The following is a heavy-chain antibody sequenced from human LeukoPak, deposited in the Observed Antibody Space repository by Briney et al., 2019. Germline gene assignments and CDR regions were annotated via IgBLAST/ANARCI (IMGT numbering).Heavy chain of an antibody. CDR1: GFNFDGYT. CDR2: MNWDGGST. CDR3: AKDLGKVIAAAGTAGFDS. J-gene: IGHJ4*01. V-gene: IGHV3-43*01. Sequence: GGSLRLSCAASGFNFDGYTLHWVRQLPGKGLEWVSLMNWDGGSTYYADSVKGRFTISRDTSKNSLFLQMHSLKAEDTAIYYCAKDLGKVIAAAGTAGFDSWGRGTLVTVSS. D-gene: IGHD6-19*01.